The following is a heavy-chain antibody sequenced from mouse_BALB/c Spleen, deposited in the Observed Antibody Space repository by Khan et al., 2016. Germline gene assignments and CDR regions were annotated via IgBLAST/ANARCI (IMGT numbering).Heavy chain of an antibody. CDR2: INTYTGEP. Sequence: LVESGPELKKPGETVKISCKASGYTFTNYGMNWVKQAPGKDLKWMGWINTYTGEPTYADDFKGRFAFSLETSASTAYLQINNLRNEDTATYCCARYRYYYGSSKYFDVWGAGTTVTVSS. CDR1: GYTFTNYG. CDR3: ARYRYYYGSSKYFDV. J-gene: IGHJ1*01. D-gene: IGHD1-1*01. V-gene: IGHV9-3-1*01.